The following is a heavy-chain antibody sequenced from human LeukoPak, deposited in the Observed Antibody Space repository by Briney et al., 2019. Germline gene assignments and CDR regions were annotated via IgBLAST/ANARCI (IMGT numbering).Heavy chain of an antibody. Sequence: PSETLSLTCTVSGGSISSSSYYWDWIRQPPGKGLEWIGTIYYSGSTYYNPSLKSRFTMSVDTSKSQFSLMLSSVTAADTAVYYCARLLRGSSYSYYFDYWGQGTLVTVSS. CDR3: ARLLRGSSYSYYFDY. CDR1: GGSISSSSYY. CDR2: IYYSGST. V-gene: IGHV4-39*01. J-gene: IGHJ4*02. D-gene: IGHD3-22*01.